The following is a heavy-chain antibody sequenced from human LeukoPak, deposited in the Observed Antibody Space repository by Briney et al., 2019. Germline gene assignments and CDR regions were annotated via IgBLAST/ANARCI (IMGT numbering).Heavy chain of an antibody. J-gene: IGHJ3*02. CDR2: ISGSGGST. CDR3: ARIRYCSSTSCPRLREAFDI. Sequence: PGGSLRLSCAASGFTFSSYAMSWVRQAPGKGLEWVSAISGSGGSTYYADSVKGRFTISRDNSKNTLYLQMNSLRAEDTAVYYCARIRYCSSTSCPRLREAFDIRGQGTMVTVSS. D-gene: IGHD2-2*01. CDR1: GFTFSSYA. V-gene: IGHV3-23*01.